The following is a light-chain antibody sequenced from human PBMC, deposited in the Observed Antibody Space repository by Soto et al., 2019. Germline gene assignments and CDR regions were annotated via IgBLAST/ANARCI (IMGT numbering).Light chain of an antibody. CDR3: QHYNSYSEA. Sequence: AIRMTQSPSSFSASTGDRVTITCRASQGISSYLAWYQQKPGKAPKLLIYAASTLQSGVPSRFSDSGSGTEFTLTISSLQPDDFATYYCQHYNSYSEAFGQGTKVDI. CDR2: AAS. J-gene: IGKJ1*01. V-gene: IGKV1-8*01. CDR1: QGISSY.